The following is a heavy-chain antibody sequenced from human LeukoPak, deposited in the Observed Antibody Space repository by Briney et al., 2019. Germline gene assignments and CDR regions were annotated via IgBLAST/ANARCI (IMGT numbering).Heavy chain of an antibody. J-gene: IGHJ5*02. CDR1: GYTFTGYY. CDR2: INPNSGGT. D-gene: IGHD3-10*01. Sequence: ASVKVSCKASGYTFTGYYMHWVRQAPGQGLEWMGWINPNSGGTNYAQKFQGRVTMTRDTSISTAYMELRRLRSDDTAVYYCARPPVVRGVSWFDPWGQGTLVTVSS. CDR3: ARPPVVRGVSWFDP. V-gene: IGHV1-2*02.